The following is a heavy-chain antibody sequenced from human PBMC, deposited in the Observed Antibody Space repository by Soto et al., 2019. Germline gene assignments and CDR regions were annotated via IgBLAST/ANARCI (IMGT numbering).Heavy chain of an antibody. CDR3: AREAGIAAAGDNPNDDNFDY. D-gene: IGHD6-13*01. CDR1: GFTFSSYS. J-gene: IGHJ4*02. Sequence: GSLRLSCAASGFTFSSYSMNWVRQAPGKGLEWVSSISSSSSYIYYADSVKGRFTISRDNAKNSLYLQMNSLRAEDTAVYYCAREAGIAAAGDNPNDDNFDYWGQGTLVTVSS. CDR2: ISSSSSYI. V-gene: IGHV3-21*01.